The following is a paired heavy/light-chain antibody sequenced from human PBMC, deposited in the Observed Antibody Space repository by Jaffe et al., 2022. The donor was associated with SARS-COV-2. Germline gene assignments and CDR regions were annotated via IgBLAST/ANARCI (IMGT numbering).Light chain of an antibody. CDR3: QQYGSPLIT. CDR1: QSIANNY. J-gene: IGKJ5*01. V-gene: IGKV3-20*01. CDR2: GAF. Sequence: EIVLTQSPGTLSLSAGERATLSCRASQSIANNYLAWYQLTPGQAPSLLIYGAFSRATGIPDRFSGSGSGTDFTLTINRLEPEDFAVYYCQQYGSPLITFGQGTRLEIK.
Heavy chain of an antibody. CDR1: GGSISSTPYY. D-gene: IGHD4-17*01. V-gene: IGHV4-39*01. CDR3: ARPPVTGIEY. CDR2: VYYSGST. Sequence: QLQLQESGPGLVKPSETLSLTCSVSGGSISSTPYYWGWIRQPPGKGLEWIGSVYYSGSTYYNPSFRSRVTISVDTSKNQFSLNLRSVTAADTAVYYCARPPVTGIEYLGRGTRVTVSS. J-gene: IGHJ4*02.